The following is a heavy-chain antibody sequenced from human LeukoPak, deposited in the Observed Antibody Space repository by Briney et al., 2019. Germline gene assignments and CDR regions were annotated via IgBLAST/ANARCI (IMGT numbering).Heavy chain of an antibody. Sequence: SQTLSLTCTVSGGSISSGSYYWSWIRQPAGKGLEWIGRIYTSGSINYNPSLKSRVTISVDTSKNQLSLKLSSVTAADTAVYYCARGALYYYDSSGYYRHDAFDIWGQGTMVTVSS. CDR1: GGSISSGSYY. CDR2: IYTSGSI. CDR3: ARGALYYYDSSGYYRHDAFDI. D-gene: IGHD3-22*01. J-gene: IGHJ3*02. V-gene: IGHV4-61*02.